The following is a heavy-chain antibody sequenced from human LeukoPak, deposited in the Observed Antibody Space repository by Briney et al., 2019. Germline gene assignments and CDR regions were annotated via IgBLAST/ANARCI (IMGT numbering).Heavy chain of an antibody. J-gene: IGHJ4*02. V-gene: IGHV1-2*02. CDR3: ARLGAFDLYYDSSGYFDS. CDR1: GYTFTDHH. CDR2: INPKSGGT. Sequence: ASVKVSCKASGYTFTDHHMHWVRQAPGQGLEWMGWINPKSGGTNYAQKFQGKVTMSRDTSISTTYMELSSLRSDDTAVYYCARLGAFDLYYDSSGYFDSWGQGTLVTVSS. D-gene: IGHD3-22*01.